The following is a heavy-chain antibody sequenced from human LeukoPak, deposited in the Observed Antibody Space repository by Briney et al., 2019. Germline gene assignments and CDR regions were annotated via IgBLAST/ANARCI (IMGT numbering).Heavy chain of an antibody. CDR1: GFTFSSYW. CDR3: ARGGGLDV. V-gene: IGHV3-7*03. J-gene: IGHJ6*02. Sequence: GGSLRLSCAASGFTFSSYWMNWARQAPGKGLEWVASINHNGNVNYYVDSVKGRFTISRDNAKNSLYLQMSNLRAEDTAVYFRARGGGLDVWGQGATVTVSS. D-gene: IGHD3-16*01. CDR2: INHNGNVN.